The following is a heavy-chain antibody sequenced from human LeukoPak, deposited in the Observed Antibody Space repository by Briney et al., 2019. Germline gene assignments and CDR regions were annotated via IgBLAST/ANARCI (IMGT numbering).Heavy chain of an antibody. D-gene: IGHD2-8*01. CDR2: ISSSSRDI. J-gene: IGHJ4*02. V-gene: IGHV3-21*01. CDR1: GFTFSNYG. Sequence: GGSLRLSCATSGFTFSNYGMNWVRQAPGKGLEWVSFISSSSRDIYYADSVKGRFTISRDNTKNSPYLQMTSLRAEDTAVYYCARGQPEYCTNGVCFPFDSWGQGTLVTVSS. CDR3: ARGQPEYCTNGVCFPFDS.